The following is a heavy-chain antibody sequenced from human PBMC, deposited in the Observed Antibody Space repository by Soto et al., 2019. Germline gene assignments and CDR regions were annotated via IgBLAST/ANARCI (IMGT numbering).Heavy chain of an antibody. CDR2: ISSSSSYI. Sequence: EVQLVESGGGLVKPGGSLRLSCAASGFTFSSYSMYWVRQAPGKGLEWVSSISSSSSYIYYADSVKGRFTISRDNAKNSLYLQMNSLRAEDTAVYYCARANQDTAFDYWGQGTLVTVSS. CDR3: ARANQDTAFDY. J-gene: IGHJ4*02. CDR1: GFTFSSYS. V-gene: IGHV3-21*01. D-gene: IGHD5-18*01.